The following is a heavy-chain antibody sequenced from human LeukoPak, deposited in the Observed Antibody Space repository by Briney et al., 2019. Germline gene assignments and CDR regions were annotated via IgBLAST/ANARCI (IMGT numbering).Heavy chain of an antibody. CDR3: ARDMRGPYWYYFDY. J-gene: IGHJ4*02. CDR1: GGTFISYA. Sequence: SVKVSCKASGGTFISYAISWVRQAPGQGLEWMGGIIPIFGTANYAQKFQGRVTITADESTSTAYMELSSLRSEDTAVYYCARDMRGPYWYYFDYWGQGTLVTVSS. CDR2: IIPIFGTA. V-gene: IGHV1-69*13. D-gene: IGHD2-15*01.